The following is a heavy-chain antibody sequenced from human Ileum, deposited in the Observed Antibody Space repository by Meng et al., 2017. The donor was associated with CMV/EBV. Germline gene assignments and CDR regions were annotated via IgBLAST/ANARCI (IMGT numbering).Heavy chain of an antibody. D-gene: IGHD3-3*01. J-gene: IGHJ4*02. CDR3: ARDPGVGF. Sequence: GESLKISCVASGFTFNNFPIHWVRQAPGKGLEWVAVISYDATNQHYAESVKGRFTISRDNSKSTLYLQMNSLRAEDTAVYYCARDPGVGFGGQGTLVTVSS. V-gene: IGHV3-30*04. CDR2: ISYDATNQ. CDR1: GFTFNNFP.